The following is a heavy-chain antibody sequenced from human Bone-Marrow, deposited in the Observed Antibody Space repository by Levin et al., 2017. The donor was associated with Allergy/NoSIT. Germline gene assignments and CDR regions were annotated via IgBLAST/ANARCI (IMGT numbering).Heavy chain of an antibody. CDR3: VRVGGTGHFDD. CDR1: GASINDYY. Sequence: GSLRLSCTVSGASINDYYWTWIRRPPGRKLEWVGYVYYTGETDYNPSLRSRVTMSIDTSKNQFSLKLNSVTDADTAVYYCVRVGGTGHFDDWGQGTLVTVSS. V-gene: IGHV4-59*01. D-gene: IGHD6-19*01. J-gene: IGHJ4*02. CDR2: VYYTGET.